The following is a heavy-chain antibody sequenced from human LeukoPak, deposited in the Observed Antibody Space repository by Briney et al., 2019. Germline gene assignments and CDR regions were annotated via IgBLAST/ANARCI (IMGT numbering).Heavy chain of an antibody. CDR1: GFTFSSYW. J-gene: IGHJ4*02. V-gene: IGHV3-7*01. CDR3: ARDDLVRDRYDYVDY. Sequence: GGSLRLSCAASGFTFSSYWMSWVRQAPGKGLEWVAIINHDGSEIYYVGSARGRFTVSRDNSKKSVYLQMNSLRVEDTAAYYCARDDLVRDRYDYVDYWGQGTLVTVSA. D-gene: IGHD3/OR15-3a*01. CDR2: INHDGSEI.